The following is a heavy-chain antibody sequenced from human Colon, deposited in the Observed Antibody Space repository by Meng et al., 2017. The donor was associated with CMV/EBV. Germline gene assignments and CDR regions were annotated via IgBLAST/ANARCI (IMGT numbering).Heavy chain of an antibody. J-gene: IGHJ5*01. CDR3: ARDRLIPDS. CDR1: GYTFTHNM. V-gene: IGHV1-46*01. Sequence: KVSCKTSGYTFTHNMIHWARLAPGQGLEWMGIINPNDDTKYYTQKFQGRITMTRDTSTSTVYMELGSLRSEDTAVYYCARDRLIPDSWGQGTLVTVSS. CDR2: INPNDDTK. D-gene: IGHD6-19*01.